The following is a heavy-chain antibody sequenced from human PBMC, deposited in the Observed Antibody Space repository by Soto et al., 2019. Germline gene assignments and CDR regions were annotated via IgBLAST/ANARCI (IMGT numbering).Heavy chain of an antibody. CDR3: AKDGTYYYDSSGYYYGGDYFDY. V-gene: IGHV3-23*01. D-gene: IGHD3-22*01. CDR2: ISGSGGST. J-gene: IGHJ4*02. CDR1: GFTFSSYA. Sequence: EVQLLESGGGFVQPGGSLRLSCAASGFTFSSYAMSWVRQAPGKGLEWVSAISGSGGSTYYADSVKGRFTISRDNSKNTLYLQMNSLRAEDTAVYYCAKDGTYYYDSSGYYYGGDYFDYWGQGTLVTVSS.